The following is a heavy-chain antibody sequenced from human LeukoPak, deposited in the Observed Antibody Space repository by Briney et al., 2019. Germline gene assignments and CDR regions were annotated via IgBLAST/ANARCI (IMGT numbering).Heavy chain of an antibody. CDR2: IIPIFGTA. D-gene: IGHD5-18*01. Sequence: GASVKVSCKASGGTFSSYAISWVRQAPGQGLEWMGGIIPIFGTANYAQKFQGRVTITADESTSTAYMELSSLRSGDTAVYYCARRGYSYGYYFDYWGQGTLVTVSS. V-gene: IGHV1-69*13. CDR1: GGTFSSYA. CDR3: ARRGYSYGYYFDY. J-gene: IGHJ4*02.